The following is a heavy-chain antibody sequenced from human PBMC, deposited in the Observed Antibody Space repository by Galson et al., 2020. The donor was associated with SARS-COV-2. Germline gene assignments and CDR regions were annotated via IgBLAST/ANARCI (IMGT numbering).Heavy chain of an antibody. Sequence: GGFDPEDGETIYAQKFQGRVTMTEDTSTDTAYMELSSLRSEDTAVYYCATSSPYCSSTSCHHNWFDPWGQGTLVTVSS. CDR2: FDPEDGET. V-gene: IGHV1-24*01. CDR3: ATSSPYCSSTSCHHNWFDP. D-gene: IGHD2-2*01. J-gene: IGHJ5*02.